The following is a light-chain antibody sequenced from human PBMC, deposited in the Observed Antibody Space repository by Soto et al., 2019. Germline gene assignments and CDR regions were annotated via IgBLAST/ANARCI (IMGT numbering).Light chain of an antibody. V-gene: IGLV2-8*01. CDR1: SNDVGGYNY. CDR3: SSYAASNNFYFV. CDR2: EVT. J-gene: IGLJ3*02. Sequence: QSALTQPPSASGSPGQSVTISCTGTSNDVGGYNYVSWYQQYPGRAPKLMIYEVTKRPSGVPDRFSGPKSGNTASLTVSGLQAEDEADYYCSSYAASNNFYFVFGGGTKVTVL.